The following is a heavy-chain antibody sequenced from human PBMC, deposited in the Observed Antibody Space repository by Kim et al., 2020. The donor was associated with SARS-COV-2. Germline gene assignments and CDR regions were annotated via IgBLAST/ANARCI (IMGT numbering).Heavy chain of an antibody. CDR3: ARVKRKPLGFDI. J-gene: IGHJ3*02. Sequence: YNPSLKSRVTISVDTSKNPFSLKLSSVTAADTAVYYCARVKRKPLGFDIWGQGTMVTVSS. V-gene: IGHV4-39*07.